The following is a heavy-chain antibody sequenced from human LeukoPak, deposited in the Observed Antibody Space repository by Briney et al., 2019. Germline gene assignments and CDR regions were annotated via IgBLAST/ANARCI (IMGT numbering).Heavy chain of an antibody. J-gene: IGHJ6*02. CDR1: GFTFSTYA. D-gene: IGHD3-16*01. CDR3: AKDQGFGYYYYGMDV. V-gene: IGHV3-30*04. Sequence: GGSLRLSCVASGFTFSTYAIHWVRQAPGKGLEWVAVISYDGSNKYYADSVKGRFTISRDNSKNTLYLQMNSLRAEDTAVYYCAKDQGFGYYYYGMDVWGQGTTVTVSS. CDR2: ISYDGSNK.